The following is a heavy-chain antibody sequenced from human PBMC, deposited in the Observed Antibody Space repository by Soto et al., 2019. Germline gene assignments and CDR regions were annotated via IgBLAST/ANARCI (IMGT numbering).Heavy chain of an antibody. CDR3: AREVPYGMDV. CDR2: ISYDGSNK. CDR1: GFTFSSYA. V-gene: IGHV3-30-3*01. D-gene: IGHD2-2*01. Sequence: QVQLVESGGGVVQPGRSLRLSCAASGFTFSSYAMHWVRQAPGKGLEWVAVISYDGSNKYYADSVKGRFTISRDNSKNTRYLQMNSLRAEDTAVYYCAREVPYGMDVWGQGTTVTVSS. J-gene: IGHJ6*02.